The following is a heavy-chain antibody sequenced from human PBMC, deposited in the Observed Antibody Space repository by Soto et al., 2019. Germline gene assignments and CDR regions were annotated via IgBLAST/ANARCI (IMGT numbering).Heavy chain of an antibody. V-gene: IGHV1-69*13. D-gene: IGHD5-18*01. Sequence: SVKVSCKASGGTFSSYAISWVRQAPGQGLEWMGGIIPIFGKANYAQKCQGRVTITADESTSTVYMELSSLRSEDTAVYYCARVGRGYSYGYPDYWGQGTLVTVSS. CDR2: IIPIFGKA. CDR3: ARVGRGYSYGYPDY. J-gene: IGHJ4*02. CDR1: GGTFSSYA.